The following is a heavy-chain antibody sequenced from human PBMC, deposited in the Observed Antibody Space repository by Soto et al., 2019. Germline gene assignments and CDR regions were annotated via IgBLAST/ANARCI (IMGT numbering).Heavy chain of an antibody. CDR1: EFTFSGRS. V-gene: IGHV3-74*01. CDR2: IDKVGTDS. J-gene: IGHJ6*03. D-gene: IGHD3-10*01. Sequence: EVQLVESGGGLVQPGGSLRLSCAASEFTFSGRSVHWVRQARGKGLVWVSGIDKVGTDSTYADSVKGRFTSSRDNAKNTVYLQMTSLRVEDTAVYYCARGWFGPDVWGKGTTVTVSS. CDR3: ARGWFGPDV.